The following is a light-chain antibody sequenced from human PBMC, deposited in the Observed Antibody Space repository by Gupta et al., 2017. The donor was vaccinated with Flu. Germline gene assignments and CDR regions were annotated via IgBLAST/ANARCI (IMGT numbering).Light chain of an antibody. V-gene: IGKV2-28*01. Sequence: ISCRSSQSLLHSNGYNYLDWYLQKPGQSPQLLIYLGSNRASGVPDRFSGSGSGTDFTLKISRVEAEDVGVYYCMQALQTPPTFGQGTKLEIK. CDR1: QSLLHSNGYNY. CDR2: LGS. CDR3: MQALQTPPT. J-gene: IGKJ2*01.